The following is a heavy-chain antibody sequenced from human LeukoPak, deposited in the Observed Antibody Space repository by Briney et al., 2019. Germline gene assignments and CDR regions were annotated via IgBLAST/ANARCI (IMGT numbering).Heavy chain of an antibody. V-gene: IGHV3-7*01. CDR3: ARVGPSYYYYYMDA. CDR2: IKQDGREQ. J-gene: IGHJ6*03. Sequence: PGGSLRLSCSASGFTFSSSWMTWVRQAPGKGLEWVANIKQDGREQYTADSLKGRFTISRDNDKKLVFLQMNSLRVDDTAAYYCARVGPSYYYYYMDAWGNGTTVIVSS. CDR1: GFTFSSSW.